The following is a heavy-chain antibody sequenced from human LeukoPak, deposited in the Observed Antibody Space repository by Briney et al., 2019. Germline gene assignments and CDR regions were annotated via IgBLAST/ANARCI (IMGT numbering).Heavy chain of an antibody. CDR1: GGSFSGYY. V-gene: IGHV4-34*01. J-gene: IGHJ6*02. Sequence: SETLSLTCAVYGGSFSGYYWSWIRQPPGKGLEWIGEINHSGSTNHNPSLKSRVTISVDTSKNQFSLKLSSVTAADTAVYYCASLTIFGVAPRYYGMDVWGQGTTVTVSS. CDR2: INHSGST. D-gene: IGHD3-3*01. CDR3: ASLTIFGVAPRYYGMDV.